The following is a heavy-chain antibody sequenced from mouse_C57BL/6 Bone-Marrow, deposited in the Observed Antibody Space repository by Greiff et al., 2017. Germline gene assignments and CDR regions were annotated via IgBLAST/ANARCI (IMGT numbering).Heavy chain of an antibody. CDR3: DGYYGSSPWYFDV. CDR1: GYTFTSYW. Sequence: VQLQQPGAELVKPGASVKMSCKASGYTFTSYWITWVKQRPGQGLEWIGDIYPGSGSTNYNEKFKSKATLTVDTSSSTAYMQLSSLTSEDSAVYYCDGYYGSSPWYFDVWGTGTTVTVSS. J-gene: IGHJ1*03. CDR2: IYPGSGST. V-gene: IGHV1-55*01. D-gene: IGHD1-1*01.